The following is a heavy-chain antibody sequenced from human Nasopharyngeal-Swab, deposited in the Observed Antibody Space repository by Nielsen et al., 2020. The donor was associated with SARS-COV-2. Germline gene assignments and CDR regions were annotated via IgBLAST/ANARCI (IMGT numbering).Heavy chain of an antibody. CDR3: AMNLYGGNSFDY. CDR1: GFTFSSYA. Sequence: GESLKISCAASGFTFSSYAMHWVRQAPGKGLEWVAVISYDGSNKYYADSVKGRFTISRGNSKNTLYLQMNSLRAEDTAVYYCAMNLYGGNSFDYWGQGTLVTVSS. CDR2: ISYDGSNK. J-gene: IGHJ4*02. D-gene: IGHD4-23*01. V-gene: IGHV3-30-3*01.